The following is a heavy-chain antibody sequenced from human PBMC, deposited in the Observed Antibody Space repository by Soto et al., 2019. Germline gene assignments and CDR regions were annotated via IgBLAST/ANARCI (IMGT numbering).Heavy chain of an antibody. CDR1: GYSISSSNWW. V-gene: IGHV2-70*13. Sequence: TLSLTCAVSGYSISSSNWWGWIRQPPGKGLEWIALIDWGDDKYYTTSLKTRLSISKDTSKKQVVLTMTNMEPVDTATYYCARTTRYSSTWGFFQHWGQGTLVTVSS. J-gene: IGHJ1*01. CDR3: ARTTRYSSTWGFFQH. CDR2: IDWGDDK. D-gene: IGHD6-13*01.